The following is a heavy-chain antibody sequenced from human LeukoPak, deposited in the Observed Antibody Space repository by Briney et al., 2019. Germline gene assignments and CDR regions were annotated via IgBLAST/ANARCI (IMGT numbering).Heavy chain of an antibody. Sequence: GGSLRLSCAASGFTFSSYAMSWVRQAPGKGLEWISAISGSGGSTYYADSVKGRFTISRDNSKNTLYLQMNSLRAEDTAVYYCAKDGYDSSGYYIHDAFDIWGQGTMVTVSS. D-gene: IGHD3-22*01. CDR2: ISGSGGST. J-gene: IGHJ3*02. CDR3: AKDGYDSSGYYIHDAFDI. CDR1: GFTFSSYA. V-gene: IGHV3-23*01.